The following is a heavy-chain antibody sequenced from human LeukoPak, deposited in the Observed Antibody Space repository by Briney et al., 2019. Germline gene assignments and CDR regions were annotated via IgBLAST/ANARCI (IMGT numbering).Heavy chain of an antibody. CDR2: INPNSGGT. CDR1: GYTFTGYY. V-gene: IGHV1-2*02. D-gene: IGHD6-6*01. Sequence: ASVKVSCKASGYTFTGYYMHWVRQAPGQGLEWMGWINPNSGGTNYAQKFQGRVTMTRDTSISTAYMELSSLRSEDTAVYYCARSEYSSSFGSYYYYYYMDVWGKGTTVTVSS. J-gene: IGHJ6*03. CDR3: ARSEYSSSFGSYYYYYYMDV.